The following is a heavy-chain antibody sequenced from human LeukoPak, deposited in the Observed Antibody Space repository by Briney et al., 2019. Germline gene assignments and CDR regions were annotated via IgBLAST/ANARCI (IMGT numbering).Heavy chain of an antibody. Sequence: SETLSLTWIVSGASISIHYWSWIRQPPRKGLEWIGYISYTGNINYNATLKGRVTMSLDRSKNQFSLKLTCVTAADTAVYDCPRIGIFWYFDLCGRGTLVSASS. V-gene: IGHV4-59*11. CDR3: PRIGIFWYFDL. CDR2: ISYTGNI. D-gene: IGHD3-3*01. CDR1: GASISIHY. J-gene: IGHJ2*01.